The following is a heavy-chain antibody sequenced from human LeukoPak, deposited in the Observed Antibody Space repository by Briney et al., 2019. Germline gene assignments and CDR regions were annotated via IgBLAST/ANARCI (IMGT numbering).Heavy chain of an antibody. CDR1: GGSISSYY. V-gene: IGHV4-59*01. J-gene: IGHJ4*02. D-gene: IGHD6-13*01. Sequence: SETLSLTCTVSGGSISSYYWSWIRQPPEKGLEWIGYIYYSGSTNYNPSLKSRVTISVDTSKNQFSLKLSSVTAADTAVYYCARVRAAAGTWGQGTLVTVSS. CDR2: IYYSGST. CDR3: ARVRAAAGT.